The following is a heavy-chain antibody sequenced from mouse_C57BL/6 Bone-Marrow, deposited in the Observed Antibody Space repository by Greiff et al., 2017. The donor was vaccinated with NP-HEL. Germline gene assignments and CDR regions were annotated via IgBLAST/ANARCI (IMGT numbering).Heavy chain of an antibody. CDR2: IDPSDSYT. CDR1: GYTFTSYW. D-gene: IGHD1-1*01. V-gene: IGHV1-69*01. CDR3: ARQFITTVVADYFDY. J-gene: IGHJ2*01. Sequence: VQLQQPGAELVMPGASVKLSCKASGYTFTSYWMHWVKQRPGQGLEWIGEIDPSDSYTNYNQKFKGKSTLTVDKSSSTAYMQLSSLTSEDSAVYYCARQFITTVVADYFDYWGQGTTLTVSS.